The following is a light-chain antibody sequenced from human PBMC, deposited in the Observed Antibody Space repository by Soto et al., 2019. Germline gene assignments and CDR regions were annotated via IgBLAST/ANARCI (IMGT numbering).Light chain of an antibody. CDR3: MQGSHWPPLYT. CDR1: QSLVYGDANSF. CDR2: QVS. V-gene: IGKV2-30*01. Sequence: DVVMTQSPLSLPVTLGQPASISCRSSQSLVYGDANSFFTWFHQRPGQPPRRLIYQVSNRDSGVRDKFSGSGSASDVTLRVSRVEAEVVGVYYCMQGSHWPPLYTFGQGTKLEIK. J-gene: IGKJ2*01.